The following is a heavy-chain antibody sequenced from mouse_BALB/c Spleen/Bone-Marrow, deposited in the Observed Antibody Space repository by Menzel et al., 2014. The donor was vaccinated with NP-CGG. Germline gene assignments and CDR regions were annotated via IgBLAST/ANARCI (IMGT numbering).Heavy chain of an antibody. Sequence: VQLQQSGAELVKPGASVKLSCTASGFNIKDTYMHWVKQRPEQGLEWIGRIDPANGNTKYDPKFQGRATVTADTSSSTAYLRLSRLTSEDTAVYYCARYYYRTMDYWGQGTSVTVSS. V-gene: IGHV14-3*02. D-gene: IGHD1-1*01. CDR3: ARYYYRTMDY. CDR1: GFNIKDTY. CDR2: IDPANGNT. J-gene: IGHJ4*01.